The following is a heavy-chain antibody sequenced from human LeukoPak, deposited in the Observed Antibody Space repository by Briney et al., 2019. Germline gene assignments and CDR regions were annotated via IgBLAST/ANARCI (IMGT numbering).Heavy chain of an antibody. CDR1: GFTFSSHS. J-gene: IGHJ4*02. CDR2: ISGSGGST. CDR3: AKEWGVDYGLRY. Sequence: GGSLRLSCAASGFTFSSHSMNWVRQASGKRLEWVSAISGSGGSTYYADSVKGRFTISRDNSKNTLYLQMNSLRAEDTAVYYCAKEWGVDYGLRYWGQGTLVTVSS. D-gene: IGHD4-17*01. V-gene: IGHV3-23*01.